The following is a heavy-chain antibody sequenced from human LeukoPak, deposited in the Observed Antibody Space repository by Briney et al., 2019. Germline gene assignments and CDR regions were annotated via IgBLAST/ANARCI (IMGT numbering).Heavy chain of an antibody. Sequence: SETLSLTCTVSGDSISSSNSYWGWIRQPPGKGLEWIGEINHSGSTNYNPSLKSRVTISVDTSKNQFSLKLSSVTAADTAVYYCAGGPPDYDILTGYPGYFDYWGQGTLVTVSS. J-gene: IGHJ4*02. CDR3: AGGPPDYDILTGYPGYFDY. CDR2: INHSGST. D-gene: IGHD3-9*01. V-gene: IGHV4-39*07. CDR1: GDSISSSNSY.